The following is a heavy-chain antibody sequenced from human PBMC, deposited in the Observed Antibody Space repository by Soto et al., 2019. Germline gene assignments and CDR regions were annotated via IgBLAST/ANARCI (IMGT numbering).Heavy chain of an antibody. CDR2: IDMRGRTL. CDR3: ARQAARNYVDA. V-gene: IGHV3-11*01. CDR1: GFTFTDYS. D-gene: IGHD6-6*01. J-gene: IGHJ4*02. Sequence: PRLSCAASGFTFTDYSMRWIRQPLGKELERLACIDMRGRTLSYADSVKGRFTLPRDNAKNSLYLQMHSLRAHDAAVYYCARQAARNYVDAWGQGDVVTDSS.